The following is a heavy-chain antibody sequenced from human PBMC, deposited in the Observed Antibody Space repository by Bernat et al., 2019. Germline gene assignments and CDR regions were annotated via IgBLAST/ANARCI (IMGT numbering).Heavy chain of an antibody. CDR3: ARLLALAAATPFDY. CDR1: GGSISSSSYY. D-gene: IGHD2-15*01. V-gene: IGHV4-39*01. CDR2: IYYSGST. J-gene: IGHJ4*02. Sequence: QLRLQESGPGLVKPSETLSLTCTVSGGSISSSSYYWGWIRQPPGKGLEWIGSIYYSGSTYYNPSLKSRVTISVDTSKNQFSLKLSSVTAADTAVYYCARLLALAAATPFDYWGQGTLVTVSS.